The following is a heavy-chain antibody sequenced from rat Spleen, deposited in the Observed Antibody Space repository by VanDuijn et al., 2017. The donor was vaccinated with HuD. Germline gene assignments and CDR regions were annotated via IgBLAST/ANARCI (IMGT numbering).Heavy chain of an antibody. J-gene: IGHJ1*01. CDR1: GFTFSSFP. D-gene: IGHD5-1*01. CDR2: ISYGDSST. Sequence: EVQLVESGGGFVQPGRSLKLSCAASGFTFSSFPMAWVRQAPTKGLEWVASISYGDSSTFYGDSVKGRFTISRDNARTTLYLQMNSLRSEDTATYYCAKQGTGTYWHFDFWGPGTMVTVSS. V-gene: IGHV5-22*01. CDR3: AKQGTGTYWHFDF.